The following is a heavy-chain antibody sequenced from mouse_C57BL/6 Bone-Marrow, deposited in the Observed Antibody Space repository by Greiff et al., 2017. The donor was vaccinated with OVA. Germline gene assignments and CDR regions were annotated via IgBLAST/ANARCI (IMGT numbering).Heavy chain of an antibody. V-gene: IGHV1-72*01. Sequence: VKLQQPGAELVKPGASVKLSCKASGYTFTSYWMHWVKQRPGRGLEWIGRIDPNSGGTKYNEKFKSKATLTVDKPSSTAYMQLSSLTSEDSAVYYCAITTVVAPYYAMDYWGQGTSVTVSS. CDR3: AITTVVAPYYAMDY. J-gene: IGHJ4*01. D-gene: IGHD1-1*01. CDR1: GYTFTSYW. CDR2: IDPNSGGT.